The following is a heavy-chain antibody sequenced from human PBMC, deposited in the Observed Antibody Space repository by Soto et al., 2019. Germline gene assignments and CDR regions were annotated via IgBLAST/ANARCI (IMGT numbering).Heavy chain of an antibody. CDR3: ASVRPQPSPYLMDYGDYVYFDY. Sequence: SETLSLTCTVSGGSISSGGYYWSWIRQHPGKGLEWIGYIYYSGSTYYNPSLKSRVTISVDTSKNQFSLKLSSVTAADTAVYYCASVRPQPSPYLMDYGDYVYFDYWGQGTRVTVAS. J-gene: IGHJ4*02. CDR2: IYYSGST. D-gene: IGHD4-17*01. V-gene: IGHV4-31*03. CDR1: GGSISSGGYY.